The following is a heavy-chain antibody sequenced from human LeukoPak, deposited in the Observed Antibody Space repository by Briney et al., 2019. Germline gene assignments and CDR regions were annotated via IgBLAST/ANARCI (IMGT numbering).Heavy chain of an antibody. CDR1: GYTFTSYG. V-gene: IGHV7-4-1*02. Sequence: GASVKVSCKASGYTFTSYGISWVRQAPGQGLEWMGWINTNTGNPTYAQGFTGRFVFSLDTSVSTAYLQISSLKAEDTAVYYCARDDYSNTRYYYYYYYMDVWGKGTTVTVSS. D-gene: IGHD4-11*01. CDR3: ARDDYSNTRYYYYYYYMDV. J-gene: IGHJ6*03. CDR2: INTNTGNP.